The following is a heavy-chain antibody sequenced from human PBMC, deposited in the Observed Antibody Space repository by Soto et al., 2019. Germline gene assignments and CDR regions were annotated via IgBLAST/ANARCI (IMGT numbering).Heavy chain of an antibody. Sequence: QVHLLLQSGAEVKKPGSSVKVSCKASGGTPSNSAISWVRQAPGQGLEWMGGIIHVFGLVKYAQNFQGRVTITADESTNTAYMELSSLRPEETAVYYCAGGRIVVVGSRASYGMDVWGQGPTVTVSS. J-gene: IGHJ6*02. V-gene: IGHV1-69*01. D-gene: IGHD3-22*01. CDR1: GGTPSNSA. CDR2: IIHVFGLV. CDR3: AGGRIVVVGSRASYGMDV.